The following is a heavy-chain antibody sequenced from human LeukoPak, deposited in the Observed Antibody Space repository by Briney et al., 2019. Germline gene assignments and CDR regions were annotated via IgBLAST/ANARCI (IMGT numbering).Heavy chain of an antibody. CDR1: GGSFSGYY. CDR2: INHSGST. J-gene: IGHJ6*03. V-gene: IGHV4-34*01. CDR3: ARHKGLSQAYYMDV. Sequence: SETLSLTCAVYGGSFSGYYWSWIRQPPGKGLEWIGEINHSGSTNYNPSLKSRVTISVDTSKNQFSLKLSSVTAADTAVYYCARHKGLSQAYYMDVWGKGTTVTVSS.